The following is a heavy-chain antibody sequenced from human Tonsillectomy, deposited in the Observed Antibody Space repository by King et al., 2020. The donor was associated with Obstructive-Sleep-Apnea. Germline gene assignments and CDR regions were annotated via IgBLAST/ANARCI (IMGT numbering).Heavy chain of an antibody. Sequence: VQLVESGAEVKKPGESLKISCMGSGYSFTTYWIDWVRQMPGKGLEWMGAIYPGDSDTRYSPSCQGQVTISADKSINTAYLHWSSLEASDTATYYCARHFVADPLDDVFDIWGHGTMVTVSS. CDR2: IYPGDSDT. D-gene: IGHD1-1*01. V-gene: IGHV5-51*01. CDR3: ARHFVADPLDDVFDI. CDR1: GYSFTTYW. J-gene: IGHJ3*02.